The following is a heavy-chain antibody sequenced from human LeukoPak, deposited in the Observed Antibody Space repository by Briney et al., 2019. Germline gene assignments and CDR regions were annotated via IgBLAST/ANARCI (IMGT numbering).Heavy chain of an antibody. D-gene: IGHD3-22*01. V-gene: IGHV3-30*01. CDR3: ARDPDYYDSSGYFDY. Sequence: GGSLRLSCAASGFTFSSYAMHWVRQAPGKGLERVAVISYDGSNKYYADSVKGRFTISRDNSKNTLYLQMNSLRAEDTAVYYCARDPDYYDSSGYFDYWGQGTLVTVSS. CDR2: ISYDGSNK. CDR1: GFTFSSYA. J-gene: IGHJ4*02.